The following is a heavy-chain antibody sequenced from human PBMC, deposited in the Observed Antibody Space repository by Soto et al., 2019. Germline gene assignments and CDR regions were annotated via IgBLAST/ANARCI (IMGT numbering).Heavy chain of an antibody. CDR1: GGSINSSSYY. V-gene: IGHV4-61*05. CDR2: IYYSGST. CDR3: ARHSGTYYYDSSGYSEYFQH. J-gene: IGHJ1*01. D-gene: IGHD3-22*01. Sequence: SETLSLTCTVCGGSINSSSYYWGWIRQPPGKGLEWIGYIYYSGSTNYNPSLKSRVTISVDTSKNQFSLKLSSVTAADTAVYYCARHSGTYYYDSSGYSEYFQHWGQGTLGTVSS.